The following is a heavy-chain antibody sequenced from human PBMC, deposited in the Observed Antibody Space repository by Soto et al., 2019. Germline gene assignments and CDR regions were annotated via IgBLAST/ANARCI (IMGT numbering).Heavy chain of an antibody. D-gene: IGHD2-15*01. CDR1: GFTFSSYG. V-gene: IGHV3-30*18. CDR3: AKVACSGGSCSDNFDY. Sequence: QVQLVESGGGVVQPGRSLRLSCAASGFTFSSYGMHWVRQAPGKGLEWVAVISYDGSNKYYADSVKGRFTISRDNSKNTLYLQMNSLRAGDTAVYYCAKVACSGGSCSDNFDYWGQGTLVTVSS. CDR2: ISYDGSNK. J-gene: IGHJ4*02.